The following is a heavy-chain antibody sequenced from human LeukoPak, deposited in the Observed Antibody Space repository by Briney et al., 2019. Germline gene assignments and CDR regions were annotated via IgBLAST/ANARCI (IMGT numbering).Heavy chain of an antibody. CDR1: GFTFSNYG. D-gene: IGHD6-13*01. CDR2: IRYDGSNT. V-gene: IGHV3-30*02. CDR3: AKGLHSSSWNDALDI. J-gene: IGHJ3*02. Sequence: GGSLRLSCAASGFTFSNYGMHWVRQAPGKGLEWVAFIRYDGSNTYYVDSVKGRFTISRDKNTLYLQMNSLRAEDTAIYYCAKGLHSSSWNDALDIWGQGTLVTVSS.